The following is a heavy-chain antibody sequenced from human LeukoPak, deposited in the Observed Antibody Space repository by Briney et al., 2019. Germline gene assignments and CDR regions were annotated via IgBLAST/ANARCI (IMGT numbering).Heavy chain of an antibody. V-gene: IGHV4-4*07. D-gene: IGHD2-8*01. CDR1: GGPITSYF. CDR2: IYTSGST. CDR3: ARGVRILYPRYYYYMDV. J-gene: IGHJ6*03. Sequence: SETLSLTCTVPGGPITSYFWSWIRQPAGKGLEWIGRIYTSGSTNYNPSLKSRVTMSVDTSKNQFSLKLSSVTAADTAVYYCARGVRILYPRYYYYMDVWGKGTTVTVSS.